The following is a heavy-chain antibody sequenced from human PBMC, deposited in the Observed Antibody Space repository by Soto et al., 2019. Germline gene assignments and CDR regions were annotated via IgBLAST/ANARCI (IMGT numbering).Heavy chain of an antibody. J-gene: IGHJ6*02. CDR3: ARYQLLYGYYYYGMDV. V-gene: IGHV1-8*01. CDR2: MNPNSGNT. D-gene: IGHD2-2*02. CDR1: GYTFTSYD. Sequence: ASVKVSCTASGYTFTSYDINWVRQATGQGLEWMGWMNPNSGNTGYAQKFQGRVTMTRNTSISTAYMELSSLRSEDTAVYYCARYQLLYGYYYYGMDVWGQGTTVTVSS.